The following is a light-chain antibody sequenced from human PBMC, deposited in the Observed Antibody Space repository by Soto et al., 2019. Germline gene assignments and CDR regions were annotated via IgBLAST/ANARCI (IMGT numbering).Light chain of an antibody. J-gene: IGKJ1*01. CDR1: QSVSSS. CDR3: QQYNNWWT. CDR2: GAS. Sequence: EIVMTQSPATLSVSPGERATLSCRASQSVSSSLAWYQQQPGQAPRLLLYGASTSATGIPARFSGSGSGTDFTLTISSLQSEDFAVFYCQQYNNWWTFGQGIKVEIK. V-gene: IGKV3-15*01.